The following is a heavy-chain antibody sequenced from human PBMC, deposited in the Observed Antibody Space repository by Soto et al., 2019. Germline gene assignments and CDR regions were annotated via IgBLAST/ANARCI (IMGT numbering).Heavy chain of an antibody. D-gene: IGHD3-22*01. J-gene: IGHJ1*01. CDR3: ARDRHDSSGHVYFQH. V-gene: IGHV3-33*01. CDR1: GFTCSSYG. Sequence: QVQLVESGGGVVQPGRSLRLSCAASGFTCSSYGMHWVRQAPGTGLEWVAVIWYDGSNKYYADSVKGRFTISRDNSKNTLYLQVNSLRAEDTAVYYCARDRHDSSGHVYFQHWGQGTLVTVSS. CDR2: IWYDGSNK.